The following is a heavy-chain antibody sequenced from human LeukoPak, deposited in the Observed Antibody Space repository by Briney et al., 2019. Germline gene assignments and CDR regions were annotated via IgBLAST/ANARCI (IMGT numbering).Heavy chain of an antibody. J-gene: IGHJ4*02. Sequence: PSETLSLTCAVYGGSFSGYYWSWIRQPPGKGLEWIGEINHSGSTNYNPSLKSRVTISVDTSKNQFSLKLSSVTAADTAVYYCARGAYDYVWGSYRYTGRFLDYWGQGTLVTVSS. V-gene: IGHV4-34*01. CDR3: ARGAYDYVWGSYRYTGRFLDY. CDR1: GGSFSGYY. CDR2: INHSGST. D-gene: IGHD3-16*02.